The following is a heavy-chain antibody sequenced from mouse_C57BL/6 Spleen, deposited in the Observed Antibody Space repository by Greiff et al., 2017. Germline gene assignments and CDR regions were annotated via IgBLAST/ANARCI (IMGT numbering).Heavy chain of an antibody. D-gene: IGHD1-1*01. Sequence: QVQLQQPGAELVRPGTSVKLSCKASGYTFTSYWMHWVKQRPGQGLEWIGVIDPSDSYTNYNQKFKGKATLTVDTSSSTAYMQLSSLTSEDSAVYYCARWTLYYYGSSPGYFDVWGTGTTVTVSS. CDR3: ARWTLYYYGSSPGYFDV. CDR1: GYTFTSYW. V-gene: IGHV1-59*01. J-gene: IGHJ1*03. CDR2: IDPSDSYT.